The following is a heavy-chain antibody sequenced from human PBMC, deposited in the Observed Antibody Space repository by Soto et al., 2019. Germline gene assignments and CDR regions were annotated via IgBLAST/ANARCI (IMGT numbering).Heavy chain of an antibody. J-gene: IGHJ4*02. D-gene: IGHD3-16*02. CDR3: AREGGGYRFDR. Sequence: SETLSLTCTSSGGSMSNYYWSWVRQPPGKGLEWIGYIYDSGSTNYNPSLKRRVTISVDPSKTLVSLRLTSVTAADTAVYYCAREGGGYRFDRWGQGTLVTVSS. V-gene: IGHV4-59*01. CDR2: IYDSGST. CDR1: GGSMSNYY.